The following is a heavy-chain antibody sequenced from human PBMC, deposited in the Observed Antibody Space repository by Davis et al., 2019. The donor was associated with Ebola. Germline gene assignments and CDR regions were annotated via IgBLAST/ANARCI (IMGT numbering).Heavy chain of an antibody. J-gene: IGHJ2*01. CDR1: GGSFSGYY. CDR2: VNHSGST. CDR3: ARSPNLYYYDSSGYSYYWYFDL. D-gene: IGHD3-22*01. V-gene: IGHV4-34*01. Sequence: SETLSLTCAVYGGSFSGYYWSWIRQPPGKGLEWIGEVNHSGSTNYIPSLKSRVTISVDTSKNQFSLKLSSVTAADTAVYYCARSPNLYYYDSSGYSYYWYFDLWGRGTLITVSS.